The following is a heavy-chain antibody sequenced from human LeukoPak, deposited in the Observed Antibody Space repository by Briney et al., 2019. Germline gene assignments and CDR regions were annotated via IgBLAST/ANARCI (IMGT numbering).Heavy chain of an antibody. CDR1: GGSISSGDYY. CDR3: ARVRVDDSSGYYDAFDI. J-gene: IGHJ3*02. Sequence: SETLSLTCTVSGGSISSGDYYWSWIRQPPGKGLEWIGYIYYSGSTYYNPSLKSRVTISVDTSKNQFSLKLSSVTAADTAVYYCARVRVDDSSGYYDAFDIWGQGTMVTVSS. CDR2: IYYSGST. V-gene: IGHV4-30-4*01. D-gene: IGHD3-22*01.